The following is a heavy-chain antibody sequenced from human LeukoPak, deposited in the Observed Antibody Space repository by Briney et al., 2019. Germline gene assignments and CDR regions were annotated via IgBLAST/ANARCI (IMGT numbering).Heavy chain of an antibody. CDR3: ARHRAYSSSSPFDY. V-gene: IGHV4-59*08. Sequence: KPSETLSLTCSVSGGSISSLCWSWIRQPPGKGLEWIGYIYYTGSTNYNPSLKSRVTMFVDMSKNQFSLRLSSVTAADTAVYYCARHRAYSSSSPFDYWGQGTLVTVSS. CDR2: IYYTGST. D-gene: IGHD6-6*01. CDR1: GGSISSLC. J-gene: IGHJ4*02.